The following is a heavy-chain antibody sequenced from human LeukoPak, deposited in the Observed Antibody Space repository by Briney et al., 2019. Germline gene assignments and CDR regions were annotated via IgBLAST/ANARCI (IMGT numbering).Heavy chain of an antibody. Sequence: RGEPLKISCKGSGYRFTSYWIGWVRQMPGKGLEWMGIIYPGDADTSYSPSFQGHVTISADKSSSTAYMQWSSLKASDTAMYYCARDTYYYDSSGSYGNYYYSMDVWGKGTTVTVSS. CDR3: ARDTYYYDSSGSYGNYYYSMDV. CDR2: IYPGDADT. CDR1: GYRFTSYW. V-gene: IGHV5-51*01. D-gene: IGHD3-22*01. J-gene: IGHJ6*03.